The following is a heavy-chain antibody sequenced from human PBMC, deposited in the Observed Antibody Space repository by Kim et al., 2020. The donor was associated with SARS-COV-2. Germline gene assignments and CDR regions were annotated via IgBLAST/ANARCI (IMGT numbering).Heavy chain of an antibody. J-gene: IGHJ4*02. Sequence: TFYAKSVKGRFTISKDNSKNTLYLHMRGLRADDTAVYFWAKDVLQWQHDFWGQGTLVSVSS. CDR2: T. CDR3: AKDVLQWQHDF. D-gene: IGHD2-15*01. V-gene: IGHV3-23*01.